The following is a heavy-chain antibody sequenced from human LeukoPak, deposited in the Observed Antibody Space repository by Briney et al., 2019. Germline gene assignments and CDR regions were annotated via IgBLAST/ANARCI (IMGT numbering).Heavy chain of an antibody. CDR3: AKRSGYTTGWFFDF. J-gene: IGHJ4*02. V-gene: IGHV3-23*01. CDR2: ISGSGDNT. Sequence: GGSLRLSCAASGFIFSSYAMSWVRQAPGKGLEWVSSISGSGDNTYYAESVKGRFTISRDNAKNTLFLQMNSLRAEDTAVFYCAKRSGYTTGWFFDFWGQGTLVTVSS. D-gene: IGHD6-19*01. CDR1: GFIFSSYA.